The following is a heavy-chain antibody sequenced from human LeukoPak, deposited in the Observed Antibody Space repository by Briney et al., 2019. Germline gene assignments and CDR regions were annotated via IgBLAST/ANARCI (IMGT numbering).Heavy chain of an antibody. J-gene: IGHJ4*02. D-gene: IGHD3-3*01. CDR3: AREGSDFWSGYSKGYFDY. CDR2: IGSSVSTR. Sequence: QPGGSLRLSCAVSGFTFSSYSMNWVRRAPGKGLEWVTYIGSSVSTRYYADSVKGRFTISRDNGKHSLYLQMNSLRAEDTAVYYCAREGSDFWSGYSKGYFDYWGQGTLVTVSS. V-gene: IGHV3-48*01. CDR1: GFTFSSYS.